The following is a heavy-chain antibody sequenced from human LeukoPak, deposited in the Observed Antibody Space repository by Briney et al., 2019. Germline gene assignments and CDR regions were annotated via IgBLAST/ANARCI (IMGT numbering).Heavy chain of an antibody. CDR2: IYYSGST. V-gene: IGHV4-59*01. Sequence: SETLSLTCTVSGGSISSYYWSWIRQPPGKGLEWIGYIYYSGSTNYNPSLESRVTISVDTSKNQFSLKLSSVTAADTAVYYCARVRSGGIDYWGQGTLVTVSS. J-gene: IGHJ4*02. CDR3: ARVRSGGIDY. D-gene: IGHD2-15*01. CDR1: GGSISSYY.